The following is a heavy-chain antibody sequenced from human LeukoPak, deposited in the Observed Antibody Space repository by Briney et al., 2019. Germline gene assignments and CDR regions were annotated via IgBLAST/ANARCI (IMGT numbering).Heavy chain of an antibody. CDR1: GGTFSSYA. Sequence: SVKVSCKASGGTFSSYAISWVRQAPGQGLEWMGGIIPIFGTANYAQKFQGRVTITTDESTSTAYMELSSLRSEDTAVYYCARVLRDSTGYYHIDFDYWGQGTLVTVSS. V-gene: IGHV1-69*05. CDR2: IIPIFGTA. CDR3: ARVLRDSTGYYHIDFDY. J-gene: IGHJ4*02. D-gene: IGHD3-22*01.